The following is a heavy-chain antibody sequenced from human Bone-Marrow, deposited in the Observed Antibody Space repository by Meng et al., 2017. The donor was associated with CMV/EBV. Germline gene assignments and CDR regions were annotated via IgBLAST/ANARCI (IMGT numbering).Heavy chain of an antibody. D-gene: IGHD6-19*01. CDR3: ARIKSAIAVAASFDY. CDR2: INPNSGGT. J-gene: IGHJ4*02. V-gene: IGHV1-2*02. CDR1: GYTFTGYY. Sequence: ASVKVSCKTSGYTFTGYYMHWVRQAPGQGLEWMGWINPNSGGTNYAQKFQGRVTMTRDTSISTAYMELSRLRPDDTAVYYCARIKSAIAVAASFDYWGQGTLVTVSS.